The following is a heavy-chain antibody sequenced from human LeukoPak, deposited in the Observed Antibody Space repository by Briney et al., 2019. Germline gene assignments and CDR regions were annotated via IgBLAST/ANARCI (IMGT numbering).Heavy chain of an antibody. CDR1: GGSISSNTYY. Sequence: SETLSLTCTVSGGSISSNTYYWGWIRQPPGKGLEWIGSIYYSGSTYYNPSLKSRVTISVDTSKNQFSLKLSSVTAADTAVYYCAKGYCRGNSCYDDRGAFDYWGQGTLVTVSS. J-gene: IGHJ4*02. CDR3: AKGYCRGNSCYDDRGAFDY. D-gene: IGHD2-2*01. V-gene: IGHV4-39*07. CDR2: IYYSGST.